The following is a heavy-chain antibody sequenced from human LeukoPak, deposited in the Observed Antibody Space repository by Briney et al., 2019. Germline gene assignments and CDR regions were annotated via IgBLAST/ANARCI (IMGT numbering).Heavy chain of an antibody. CDR3: ARDKVSGDY. D-gene: IGHD1-14*01. J-gene: IGHJ4*02. CDR2: IYYTGSA. Sequence: NPSETLSLTCTVSGDSISPYYWNWIRQPPGKGLEWIGYIYYTGSADYNPALKSRVTISVDTSKNQFSLKLSSVTAADTAVYYCARDKVSGDYWGQRTLVTVSS. V-gene: IGHV4-59*01. CDR1: GDSISPYY.